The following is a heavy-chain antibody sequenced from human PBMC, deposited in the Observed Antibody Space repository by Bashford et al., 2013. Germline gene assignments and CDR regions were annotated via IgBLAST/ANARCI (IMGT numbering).Heavy chain of an antibody. CDR1: GFTFSSYA. V-gene: IGHV3-23*01. Sequence: GGSPLRLSCAASGFTFSSYAMSWVRQAPGKGLEWVSAISGSGGSTYYADSVKGRFTISRDNSKNTLYLQMDSLRAEDTAVYYCAKDLLRSLRTGFGSAATPREFSYYGMDVWGQGTTVTVSS. CDR3: AKDLLRSLRTGFGSAATPREFSYYGMDV. CDR2: ISGSGGST. J-gene: IGHJ6*02. D-gene: IGHD2-15*01.